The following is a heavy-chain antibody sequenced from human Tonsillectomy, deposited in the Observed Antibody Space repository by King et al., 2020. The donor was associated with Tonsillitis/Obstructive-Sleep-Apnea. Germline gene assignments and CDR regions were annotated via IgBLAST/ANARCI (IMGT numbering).Heavy chain of an antibody. Sequence: VQLVESGAEVKKPGASVKVSCKASGYTFTSYYMHWVRQAPGQGLEWMGIINPSGGSTSYAQKFQGRVTMTRDTSTSTVYMELSSLRSEDTAVYYCARTPPRIAVAGTYYFDYWGQGTLVTVSS. CDR1: GYTFTSYY. V-gene: IGHV1-46*01. J-gene: IGHJ4*02. D-gene: IGHD6-19*01. CDR2: INPSGGST. CDR3: ARTPPRIAVAGTYYFDY.